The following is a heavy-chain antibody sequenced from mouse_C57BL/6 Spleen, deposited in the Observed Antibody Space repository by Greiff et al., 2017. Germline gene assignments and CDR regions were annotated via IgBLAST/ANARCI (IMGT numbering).Heavy chain of an antibody. V-gene: IGHV1-55*01. D-gene: IGHD2-4*01. Sequence: VQLQQPGAELVKPGASVKMSCKASGYTFTSYWLTWVKQRPGQGLEWIGDIYPGSGSTNYNEKFKSKATLTVDTSSSTAYMQLSSLTSEDSAVYYCARYYDYDDWYFDVWGTGTTVTVSS. J-gene: IGHJ1*03. CDR2: IYPGSGST. CDR3: ARYYDYDDWYFDV. CDR1: GYTFTSYW.